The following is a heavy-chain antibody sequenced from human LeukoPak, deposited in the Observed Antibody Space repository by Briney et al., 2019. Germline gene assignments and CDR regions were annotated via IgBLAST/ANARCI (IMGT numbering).Heavy chain of an antibody. Sequence: ASVKVSCKASGYTSTSYDINWVRQATGQGLEWMGWMNPNSGNTGYAQKFQGRVTMTRNTSISTAYMELSSLRSEDTAVYYCARIYSIAVAGTLGYWGQGTLVTVSS. D-gene: IGHD6-19*01. CDR3: ARIYSIAVAGTLGY. V-gene: IGHV1-8*01. J-gene: IGHJ4*02. CDR2: MNPNSGNT. CDR1: GYTSTSYD.